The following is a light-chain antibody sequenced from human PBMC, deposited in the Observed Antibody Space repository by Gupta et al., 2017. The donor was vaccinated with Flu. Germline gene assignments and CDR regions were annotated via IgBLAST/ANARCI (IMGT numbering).Light chain of an antibody. CDR2: EVS. CDR3: SSYTSSSTLLYV. J-gene: IGLJ1*01. CDR1: RSDVGGYNY. V-gene: IGLV2-14*01. Sequence: QSALTQPASVSGSPGQSITISCTGTRSDVGGYNYVSWYQQHPGKAPKLMIYEVSNRPSGVSNRFSGSKSGNTASLTISGLQAEDEADYYCSSYTSSSTLLYVFGTVDQGHRP.